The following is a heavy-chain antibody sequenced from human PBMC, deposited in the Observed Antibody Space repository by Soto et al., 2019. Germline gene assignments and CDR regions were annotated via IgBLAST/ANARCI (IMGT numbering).Heavy chain of an antibody. V-gene: IGHV1-18*01. D-gene: IGHD3-9*01. CDR1: GYTFTSNG. CDR2: ISAYNGNT. J-gene: IGHJ3*02. Sequence: ASVKVSCKASGYTFTSNGISWVRQAPGQGLEWMGWISAYNGNTNYAQKLQGRVTMTTDTSTSTAYMELRSLRSDDTAVYYCARRLRYFDWLLDDAFDIWGQGTMVTVSS. CDR3: ARRLRYFDWLLDDAFDI.